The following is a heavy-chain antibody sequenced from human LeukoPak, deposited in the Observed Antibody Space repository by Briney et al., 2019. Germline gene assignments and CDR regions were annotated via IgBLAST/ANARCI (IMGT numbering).Heavy chain of an antibody. V-gene: IGHV1-69*05. J-gene: IGHJ4*02. CDR2: FIPIFGTA. CDR1: GGTFSSYA. CDR3: ARDPGFCSGGTCYPAYFDY. Sequence: SVKVSCKASGGTFSSYAISWVRQAPGQGLESMGGFIPIFGTANYAQKFQGRVTITTDESTSTAYMELSSLRSEDTAVYYCARDPGFCSGGTCYPAYFDYWGQGTLVTVSS. D-gene: IGHD2-15*01.